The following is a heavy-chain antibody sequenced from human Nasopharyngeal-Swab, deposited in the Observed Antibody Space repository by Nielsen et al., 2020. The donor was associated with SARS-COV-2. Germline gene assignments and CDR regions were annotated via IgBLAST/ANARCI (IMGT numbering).Heavy chain of an antibody. D-gene: IGHD3-3*01. Sequence: SVKVSCKASGYTFTSYGISWVRQAPGQGLEWMGGIIPIFGTANYAQKFQGRVTITADESTSTAYMELSSLRSEDTAVYYCARDYGPDDFWSGSGMDVWGQGTTVTVSS. CDR1: GYTFTSYG. J-gene: IGHJ6*02. V-gene: IGHV1-69*13. CDR3: ARDYGPDDFWSGSGMDV. CDR2: IIPIFGTA.